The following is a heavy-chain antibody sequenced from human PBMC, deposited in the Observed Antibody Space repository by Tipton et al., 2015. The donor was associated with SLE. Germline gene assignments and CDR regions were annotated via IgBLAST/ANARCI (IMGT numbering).Heavy chain of an antibody. CDR3: ARARAYHYGMDV. J-gene: IGHJ6*02. Sequence: SLRLSCAASGFSFNDYEMNWVRQAPGKGLEWVSYISSSGSTVYYADSVKGRFTISRDNTKKSLFLQMNNPRAEDTAVYFCARARAYHYGMDVWGQGTTVTVSS. V-gene: IGHV3-48*03. CDR2: ISSSGSTV. CDR1: GFSFNDYE. D-gene: IGHD3-22*01.